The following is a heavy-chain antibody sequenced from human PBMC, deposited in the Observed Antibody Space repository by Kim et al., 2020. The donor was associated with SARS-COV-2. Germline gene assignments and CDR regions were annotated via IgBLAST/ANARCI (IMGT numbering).Heavy chain of an antibody. V-gene: IGHV3-9*01. J-gene: IGHJ4*02. CDR2: ISWNSGSI. D-gene: IGHD3-3*01. Sequence: GGSLRLSCAASGFTFDDYAMHWVRQAPGKGLEWVSGISWNSGSIGYADSVKGRFTISRDNAKNSLYLQMNSLRAEDTALYYCAKDLHDFWSGSFDYWGQGTLVTVSS. CDR3: AKDLHDFWSGSFDY. CDR1: GFTFDDYA.